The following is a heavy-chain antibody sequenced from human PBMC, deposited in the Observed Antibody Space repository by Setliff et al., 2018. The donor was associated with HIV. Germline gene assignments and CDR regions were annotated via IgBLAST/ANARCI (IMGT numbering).Heavy chain of an antibody. Sequence: ASVKVSCKASGYTFTSYAMHWVRQAPGQRLEWMGWINAGNGNTKYSQKFQGRVTITRDTSASTAYMELSSLRSEDTAVYYCARAQTPYSSSWYNPGTRAQNEEYYFDYWGQGTLVTVSS. CDR3: ARAQTPYSSSWYNPGTRAQNEEYYFDY. CDR1: GYTFTSYA. D-gene: IGHD6-13*01. J-gene: IGHJ4*02. V-gene: IGHV1-3*01. CDR2: INAGNGNT.